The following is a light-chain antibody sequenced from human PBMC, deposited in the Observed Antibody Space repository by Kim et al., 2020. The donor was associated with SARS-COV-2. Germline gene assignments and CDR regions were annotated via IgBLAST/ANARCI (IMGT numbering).Light chain of an antibody. V-gene: IGLV1-47*01. Sequence: QSVLTQPPSMSGTPGQTVTITCSGSSSNIGTNFVYWYQQLAGTAPRLLIYRSTQRPSGVPERFSAAKSGTTASLAISGLRSEDEADYHCAAWDDRLNVVFGGGTQLTVL. CDR2: RST. J-gene: IGLJ2*01. CDR1: SSNIGTNF. CDR3: AAWDDRLNVV.